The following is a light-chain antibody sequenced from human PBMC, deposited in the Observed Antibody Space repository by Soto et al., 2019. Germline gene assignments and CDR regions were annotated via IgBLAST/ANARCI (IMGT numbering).Light chain of an antibody. Sequence: DIQMTQSPSSLSASVGDTVTIACRSSQGIINSLAWYQQKPGKVPNLLIYAVSTLQSGVPSRISGSGYGTDFSPAISSLQPEDVATYYCQNYNTAPPWTFGQGTKVEIE. CDR2: AVS. CDR1: QGIINS. J-gene: IGKJ1*01. V-gene: IGKV1-27*01. CDR3: QNYNTAPPWT.